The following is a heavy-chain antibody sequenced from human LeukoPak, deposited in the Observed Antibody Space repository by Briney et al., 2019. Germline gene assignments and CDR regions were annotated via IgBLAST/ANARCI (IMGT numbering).Heavy chain of an antibody. J-gene: IGHJ4*02. Sequence: GGSLRLSCAASGFTFSSYAMSWVRQSPGKGLQWVSDISGSGDSTYYPDPVKGRFTISNDNSKHTLYTQMNSHSAEDTAVYYCAKEGFVGAATYYWDQGTLVTVSS. V-gene: IGHV3-23*01. CDR1: GFTFSSYA. CDR3: AKEGFVGAATYY. CDR2: ISGSGDST. D-gene: IGHD2-15*01.